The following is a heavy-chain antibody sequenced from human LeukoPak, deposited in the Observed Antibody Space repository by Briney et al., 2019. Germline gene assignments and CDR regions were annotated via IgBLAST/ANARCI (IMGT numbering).Heavy chain of an antibody. V-gene: IGHV4-30-4*01. CDR1: GDSISRRNCY. CDR2: IYYSGST. CDR3: ARVGGSTITFDY. Sequence: PSETLSLTCTVSGDSISRRNCYWTWIRQPPGKGLEWIGYIYYSGSTYYNPSLKSRVTISVDTSKNQFSLKLSSVTAADTAVYYCARVGGSTITFDYWGQGTLVTVSS. J-gene: IGHJ4*02. D-gene: IGHD2-2*01.